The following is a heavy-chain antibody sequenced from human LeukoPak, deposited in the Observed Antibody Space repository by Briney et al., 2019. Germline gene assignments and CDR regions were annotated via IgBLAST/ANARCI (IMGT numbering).Heavy chain of an antibody. J-gene: IGHJ6*02. D-gene: IGHD6-13*01. Sequence: PGGSLRLSCAASGFTFSSYWMSWVRQAPGKGLEWVANIRQDGSVQNYVDSVKGRFTISRDNPKNSVYLQMSSLRAEDTAVYYCAKDQQLVFTLYYYYGMDVWGQGTTVTVSS. V-gene: IGHV3-7*01. CDR2: IRQDGSVQ. CDR1: GFTFSSYW. CDR3: AKDQQLVFTLYYYYGMDV.